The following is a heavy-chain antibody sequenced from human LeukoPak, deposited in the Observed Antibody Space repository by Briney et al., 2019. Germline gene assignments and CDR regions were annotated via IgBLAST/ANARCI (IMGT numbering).Heavy chain of an antibody. Sequence: GGSLRLSCAASGFTFSDYSMNWVRQAPGKGLEWVSYISSSSTTIFYADSVKGRFTISRDNAKNSLFLQMNGLRDEDTALYYCARERVIAAAEDGFDSWGQGTLVTVSS. D-gene: IGHD2-21*01. CDR3: ARERVIAAAEDGFDS. J-gene: IGHJ4*02. CDR2: ISSSSTTI. V-gene: IGHV3-48*02. CDR1: GFTFSDYS.